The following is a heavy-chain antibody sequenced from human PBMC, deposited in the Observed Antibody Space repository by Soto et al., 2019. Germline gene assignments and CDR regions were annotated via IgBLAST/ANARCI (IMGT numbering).Heavy chain of an antibody. D-gene: IGHD6-25*01. CDR2: IYYSGST. CDR3: ASQAARGYYYYYMDV. V-gene: IGHV4-59*01. CDR1: GGSISSYY. J-gene: IGHJ6*03. Sequence: SETLSLTCTVSGGSISSYYWSWIRQPPGKGLEWIGYIYYSGSTNYNPSLKSRVTISVDTSKNQFSLKLSSVTAADTAVYYCASQAARGYYYYYMDVWGKGTTVTVSS.